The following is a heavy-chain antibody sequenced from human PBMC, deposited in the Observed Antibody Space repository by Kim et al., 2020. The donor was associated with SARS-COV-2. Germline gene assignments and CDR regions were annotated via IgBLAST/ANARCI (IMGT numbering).Heavy chain of an antibody. D-gene: IGHD6-13*01. Sequence: ASVKVSCKASGYTFTSYAMHWVRQAPGQRLEWMGWINAGNGNTKYSQKFQGRVTITRDTSASTAYMELSSLRSEDTAVYYCARSGLIAAARHFDYWGQGTLVTVSS. CDR1: GYTFTSYA. CDR3: ARSGLIAAARHFDY. J-gene: IGHJ4*02. CDR2: INAGNGNT. V-gene: IGHV1-3*01.